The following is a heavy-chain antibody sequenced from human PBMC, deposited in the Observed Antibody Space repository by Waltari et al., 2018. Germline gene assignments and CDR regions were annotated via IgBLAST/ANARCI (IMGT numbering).Heavy chain of an antibody. V-gene: IGHV4-38-2*01. Sequence: QVQLQESGPGLVKPSETLSLTCAVSGYSISSGYYWGWIRQPPGKGLEWIGSIYHSGSTYYNPSLKSRVTISVDTSKNQFSLKLSSVTAADTAVYYCARQWDLTDAFDIWGQGTMVTVSS. CDR1: GYSISSGYY. CDR3: ARQWDLTDAFDI. CDR2: IYHSGST. J-gene: IGHJ3*02. D-gene: IGHD1-26*01.